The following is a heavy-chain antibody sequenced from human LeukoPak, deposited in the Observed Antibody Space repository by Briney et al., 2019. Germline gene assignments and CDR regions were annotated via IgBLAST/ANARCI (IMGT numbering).Heavy chain of an antibody. CDR1: GFTFSSFG. Sequence: PGRSLRLSCAASGFTFSSFGMHWVRQAPGKGLEWEAVIWYDGNNKDYADSVKGRFTISRDNSKKTLYLQMNSLRAEDTAVYYCARTSSGWYAYFDYWGQGTLVTVSS. V-gene: IGHV3-33*01. D-gene: IGHD6-19*01. CDR2: IWYDGNNK. J-gene: IGHJ4*02. CDR3: ARTSSGWYAYFDY.